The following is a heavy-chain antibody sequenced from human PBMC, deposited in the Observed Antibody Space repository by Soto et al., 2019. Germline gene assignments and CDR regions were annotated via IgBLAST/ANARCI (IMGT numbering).Heavy chain of an antibody. J-gene: IGHJ4*02. CDR3: AKDLGYDGSGIEI. V-gene: IGHV3-23*01. CDR1: GFIFSNYG. CDR2: TSGSGDAT. D-gene: IGHD3-10*01. Sequence: EVQLLESGGGSRQPGGSLRLSCAVSGFIFSNYGMSWVRQAPGKGLEWVPATSGSGDATYYADSVKGRFTISRDNPKNTLYVEMNSLRVEDTAVYYCAKDLGYDGSGIEIWGQGTLVTVSP.